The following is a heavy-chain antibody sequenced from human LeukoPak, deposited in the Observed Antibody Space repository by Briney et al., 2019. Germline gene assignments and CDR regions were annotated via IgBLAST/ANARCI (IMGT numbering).Heavy chain of an antibody. J-gene: IGHJ4*02. CDR3: AKDFWYGDYGGY. Sequence: PGGSLRLSCAASGFTFSSCGMHWVRQAPGKGLEWVAFIRYDGSNKYYADSVKGRFTISRDNSKNTLYLQMNSLRAEDTAVYYCAKDFWYGDYGGYWGQGTLVTVSS. CDR1: GFTFSSCG. V-gene: IGHV3-30*02. CDR2: IRYDGSNK. D-gene: IGHD4-17*01.